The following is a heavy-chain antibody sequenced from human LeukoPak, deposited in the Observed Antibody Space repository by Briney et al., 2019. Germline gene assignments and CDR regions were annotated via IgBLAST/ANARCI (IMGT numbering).Heavy chain of an antibody. D-gene: IGHD5-18*01. Sequence: GASVKVSCKASGYTFTSYGISWVRQAPGQGLEWMGWISAYNGNTNYAQKLQGRVTMTTDTSTSTVYMELSSLRSEDTAVYYCARDTSVDTAMVGDFDYWGQGTLVTVSS. CDR3: ARDTSVDTAMVGDFDY. CDR1: GYTFTSYG. J-gene: IGHJ4*02. V-gene: IGHV1-18*01. CDR2: ISAYNGNT.